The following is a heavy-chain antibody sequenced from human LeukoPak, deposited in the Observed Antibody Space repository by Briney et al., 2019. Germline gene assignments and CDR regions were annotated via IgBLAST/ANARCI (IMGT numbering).Heavy chain of an antibody. V-gene: IGHV3-30-3*01. CDR2: ISYDGSNK. CDR3: ARDAATSVGMPHY. Sequence: GGSLRLSCAASGFTFSSYAMHWVRQAPGKGLEWVAVISYDGSNKYYADSVKGRFTISRDNSKNTLYLQMNSLRAEDTAVYYCARDAATSVGMPHYWGQGTVVTVSS. D-gene: IGHD2-2*01. CDR1: GFTFSSYA. J-gene: IGHJ4*02.